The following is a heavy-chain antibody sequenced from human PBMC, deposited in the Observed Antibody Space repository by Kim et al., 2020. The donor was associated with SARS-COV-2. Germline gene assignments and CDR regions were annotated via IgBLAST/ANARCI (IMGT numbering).Heavy chain of an antibody. Sequence: YANSVKGRFTISRDNAKNTPYLQMNSLRAEDTAVYYCAKDHMGGSYHFDYWGQGTLVTVSS. D-gene: IGHD1-26*01. CDR3: AKDHMGGSYHFDY. V-gene: IGHV3-30*02. J-gene: IGHJ4*02.